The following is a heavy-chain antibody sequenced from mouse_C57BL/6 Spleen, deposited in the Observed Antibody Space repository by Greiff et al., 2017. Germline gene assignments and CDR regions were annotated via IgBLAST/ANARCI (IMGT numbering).Heavy chain of an antibody. J-gene: IGHJ2*01. CDR1: GYAFSSSW. Sequence: QVQLQQSGPELVKPGASVKISCKASGYAFSSSWMNWVKQRPGKGLEWIGRIYPGDGDTNYNGKFKGKATLTADKSSSTAYRQLSSLTAEDSAVYFCARGLPYQDYFDYWGQGTTLTVSS. CDR3: ARGLPYQDYFDY. V-gene: IGHV1-82*01. CDR2: IYPGDGDT. D-gene: IGHD2-4*01.